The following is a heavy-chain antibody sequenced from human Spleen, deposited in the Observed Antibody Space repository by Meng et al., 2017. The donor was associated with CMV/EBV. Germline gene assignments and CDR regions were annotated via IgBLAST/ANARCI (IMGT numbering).Heavy chain of an antibody. V-gene: IGHV3-21*01. CDR2: ISSSSSNI. J-gene: IGHJ6*02. CDR3: ARDLEITVFGVVQSNNYGMDV. D-gene: IGHD3-3*01. CDR1: GFTFSNYR. Sequence: GESLKISCAASGFTFSNYRMNWVRQAPGKGLEWVSSISSSSSNIYYADSVKGRFTISRDNAKNSLYLQMNSLRAEDTAVYYCARDLEITVFGVVQSNNYGMDVWGQGTTVTVSS.